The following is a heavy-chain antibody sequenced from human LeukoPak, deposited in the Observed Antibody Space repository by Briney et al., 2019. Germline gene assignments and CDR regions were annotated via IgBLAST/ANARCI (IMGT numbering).Heavy chain of an antibody. D-gene: IGHD3-10*01. CDR2: IRYDGSNK. CDR3: ARGRYYGSGSYYLDY. V-gene: IGHV3-30*02. CDR1: GFTFSSYG. J-gene: IGHJ4*02. Sequence: GGSLRLSCAASGFTFSSYGMHWVRQAPGKGLEWVAFIRYDGSNKYYADSVKGRFTISRDNSKNTLYLQMNSLRAEDTAVYYCARGRYYGSGSYYLDYWGQGTLVTVSS.